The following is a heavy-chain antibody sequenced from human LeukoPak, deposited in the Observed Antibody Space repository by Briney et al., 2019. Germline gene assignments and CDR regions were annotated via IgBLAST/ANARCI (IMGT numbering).Heavy chain of an antibody. D-gene: IGHD2-21*01. V-gene: IGHV3-21*01. CDR2: ISSSSSYI. J-gene: IGHJ2*01. CDR1: GFAFSSYS. CDR3: ARDMVVNAIRTWYFDL. Sequence: GGSLRLSCAASGFAFSSYSMNWVRQAPGKGLEWVSSISSSSSYIYYADSVKGRFTISRDNAKNSLYLQMNSLRAEDTAVYYCARDMVVNAIRTWYFDLWGRGTLVTVSS.